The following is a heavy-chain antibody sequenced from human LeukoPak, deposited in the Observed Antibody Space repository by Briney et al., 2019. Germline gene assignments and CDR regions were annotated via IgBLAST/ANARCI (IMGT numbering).Heavy chain of an antibody. CDR3: AGSYGGSLFDY. CDR2: INHSGST. Sequence: PSETLSLTCTVSGGSISSYYWSWIRQPPGKGLEWIGEINHSGSTNYNPSLKSRVTISVDTSKNQFSLKLSSVTAADTAVYYCAGSYGGSLFDYWGQGTLVTVSS. J-gene: IGHJ4*02. CDR1: GGSISSYY. V-gene: IGHV4-34*01. D-gene: IGHD4-23*01.